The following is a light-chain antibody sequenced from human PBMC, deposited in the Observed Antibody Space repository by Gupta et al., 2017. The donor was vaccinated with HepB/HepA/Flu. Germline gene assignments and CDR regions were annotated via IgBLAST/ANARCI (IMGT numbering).Light chain of an antibody. CDR1: QSVSSN. J-gene: IGKJ1*01. Sequence: EIVMTQSPATLSVSPGERATRSCRASQSVSSNLAWYQQKPGQAPRLLIYGASTRATGIPARCSGSGAGTEFTLTISSLQSEDFAVYYCQQYNNWWTFGQGTKVEIK. CDR3: QQYNNWWT. CDR2: GAS. V-gene: IGKV3-15*01.